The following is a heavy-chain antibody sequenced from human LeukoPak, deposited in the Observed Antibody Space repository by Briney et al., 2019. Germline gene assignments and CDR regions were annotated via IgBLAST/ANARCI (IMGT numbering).Heavy chain of an antibody. CDR3: ARGWKRGGNSVGY. D-gene: IGHD4-23*01. CDR2: MNPNSGNT. CDR1: GYTFTGYY. Sequence: ASVKVSCKASGYTFTGYYMHWVRQATGQGLEWMGWMNPNSGNTGYAQKFQGRVTMTRNTSISTAYMELSSLRSEDTAVYYCARGWKRGGNSVGYWGQGTLVTVSS. J-gene: IGHJ4*02. V-gene: IGHV1-8*02.